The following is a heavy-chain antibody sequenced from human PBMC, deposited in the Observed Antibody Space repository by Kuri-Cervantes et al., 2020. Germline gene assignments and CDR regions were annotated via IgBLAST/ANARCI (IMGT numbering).Heavy chain of an antibody. D-gene: IGHD4-17*01. CDR1: GFTFDDYI. CDR3: ARDQGNDDYGDYADY. J-gene: IGHJ4*02. CDR2: ISWDGGRI. Sequence: GESLKISCAASGFTFDDYIMHWVRQAPGKGLEWVSLISWDGGRIYYADSLKGRFTISRDNSKDSLYLQMNSLRAEDTAVYYCARDQGNDDYGDYADYWGQGTLVTVSS. V-gene: IGHV3-43*01.